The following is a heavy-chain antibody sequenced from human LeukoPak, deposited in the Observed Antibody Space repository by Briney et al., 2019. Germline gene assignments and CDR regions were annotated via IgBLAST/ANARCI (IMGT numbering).Heavy chain of an antibody. J-gene: IGHJ6*03. Sequence: SETLSLTCTVSGGSISSSSYYWGWIRQPPGKGLEWIGSIYYSGSTYYNPSLKSRVTISVDTSKNQFSLKLSSVTAADTAVYYCARTYYYYYYMDVWGKGTTVTVSS. CDR1: GGSISSSSYY. CDR3: ARTYYYYYYMDV. V-gene: IGHV4-39*07. CDR2: IYYSGST.